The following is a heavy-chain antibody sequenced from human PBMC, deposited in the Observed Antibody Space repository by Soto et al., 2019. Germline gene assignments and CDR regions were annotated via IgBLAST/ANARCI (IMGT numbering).Heavy chain of an antibody. D-gene: IGHD3-16*01. V-gene: IGHV1-18*04. J-gene: IGHJ4*02. Sequence: QVQLVQSGAEVKKPGASVRVSCKASGYPFSTYALTWVRQAPGQGLEWMGWINPYNGDSKSARKYQDRVTLTTDTSTTTAYMEVRRLRSADTAVYYCARRVLIFGGPRRLDYWGQGTLVTVSS. CDR2: INPYNGDS. CDR3: ARRVLIFGGPRRLDY. CDR1: GYPFSTYA.